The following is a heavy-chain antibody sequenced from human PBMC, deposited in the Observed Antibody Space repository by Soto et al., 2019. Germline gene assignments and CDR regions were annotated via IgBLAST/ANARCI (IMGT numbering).Heavy chain of an antibody. V-gene: IGHV3-9*01. J-gene: IGHJ6*02. CDR1: GFTFDDYA. D-gene: IGHD2-2*01. Sequence: EVQLVESGGGLVQPGRSLRLSCAASGFTFDDYAMHWVRQAPGKGLEWVSGISWNSGSIGYADSVKGRFTISRDNAKNSLYLQMNSLRAEDTALYYCALLPAAMPYYYYGMDVWGQGTTVTVSS. CDR3: ALLPAAMPYYYYGMDV. CDR2: ISWNSGSI.